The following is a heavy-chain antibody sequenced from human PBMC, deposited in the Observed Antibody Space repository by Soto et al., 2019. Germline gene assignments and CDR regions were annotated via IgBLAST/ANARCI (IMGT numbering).Heavy chain of an antibody. J-gene: IGHJ4*02. CDR3: AAGEPLHY. CDR2: IKQDGSEK. CDR1: GFTFSSYW. Sequence: EVQLVESGGGLVQPGGSLRLSCAASGFTFSSYWMSWVRQAPGKGLEWVANIKQDGSEKYYADSVKGRFTISRDNSENTVTLQMNSLRAEDTAVYYCAAGEPLHYGGQGTLVTVSS. V-gene: IGHV3-7*01. D-gene: IGHD3-10*01.